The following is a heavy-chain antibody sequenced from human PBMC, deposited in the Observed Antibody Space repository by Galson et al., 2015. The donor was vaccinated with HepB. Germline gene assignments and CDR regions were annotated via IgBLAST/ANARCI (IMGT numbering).Heavy chain of an antibody. Sequence: SLRLSCAVSGFSINNYAMNWVRQAPGKGLEWVSIITNDGITTYYADSVKGRFTVSRDNSRKTLHLQMNSLRAEDTALYYCVTGSWSRSGYYRVFDNWGQGTLVTVSS. V-gene: IGHV3-23*01. CDR1: GFSINNYA. CDR2: ITNDGITT. CDR3: VTGSWSRSGYYRVFDN. J-gene: IGHJ4*02. D-gene: IGHD3-22*01.